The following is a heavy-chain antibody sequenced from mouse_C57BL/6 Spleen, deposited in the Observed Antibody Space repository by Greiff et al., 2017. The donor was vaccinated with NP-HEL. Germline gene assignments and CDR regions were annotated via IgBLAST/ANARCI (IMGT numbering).Heavy chain of an antibody. CDR3: ARRDYYGIFDY. Sequence: QVQLQQPGAELVMPGASVKLSCKASGYTFTSYWMHWVKQRPGQGLEWIGEIDPSDSYTNYNQKFKGKSTLTVDKSSSTAYMQLSSLTSEDSAVYYCARRDYYGIFDYWGQGTTLTVSS. CDR1: GYTFTSYW. CDR2: IDPSDSYT. J-gene: IGHJ2*01. V-gene: IGHV1-69*01. D-gene: IGHD1-1*01.